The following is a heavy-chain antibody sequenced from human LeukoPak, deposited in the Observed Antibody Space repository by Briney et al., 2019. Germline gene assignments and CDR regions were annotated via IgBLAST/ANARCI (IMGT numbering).Heavy chain of an antibody. CDR2: IYYSGST. CDR1: GGSISSSSYY. CDR3: ARDELRGYCSSTSCYEGRAFDI. Sequence: SETLSLTCTVSGGSISSSSYYWGWIRQPPGKGLEWIGSIYYSGSTYYNPSLKSRVTISVDTSKNQFSLKLSSVTAADTAVYYCARDELRGYCSSTSCYEGRAFDIWGQGTMVTVSS. J-gene: IGHJ3*02. V-gene: IGHV4-39*07. D-gene: IGHD2-2*01.